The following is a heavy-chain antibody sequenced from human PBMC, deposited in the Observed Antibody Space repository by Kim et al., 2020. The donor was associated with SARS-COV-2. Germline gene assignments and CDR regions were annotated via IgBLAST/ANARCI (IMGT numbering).Heavy chain of an antibody. J-gene: IGHJ5*02. D-gene: IGHD3-22*01. CDR2: LYYSGST. CDR1: GGSISSYY. CDR3: ARDEGYYDCSGYYYH. V-gene: IGHV4-59*13. Sequence: SETLSLTCTVSGGSISSYYWSWIRQPPGKGMEWIGYLYYSGSTNYNPSLTSRVTISVDTSKNQFSLKLSSVTAADTAVYYCARDEGYYDCSGYYYHWGQGTLVTFSS.